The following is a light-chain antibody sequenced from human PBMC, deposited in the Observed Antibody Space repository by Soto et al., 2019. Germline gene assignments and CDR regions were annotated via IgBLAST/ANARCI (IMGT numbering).Light chain of an antibody. CDR2: AVS. J-gene: IGLJ2*01. CDR1: RSDVGGYNY. Sequence: QSALTQPASVSGSPGQSITISCTGTRSDVGGYNYVSWYQQHPGKAPKLMIYAVSNRPSGVSNRFSGSKSDNTASLTISGLQAGDEADYYCSSYASSRNVVFGGGTKLTVL. CDR3: SSYASSRNVV. V-gene: IGLV2-14*01.